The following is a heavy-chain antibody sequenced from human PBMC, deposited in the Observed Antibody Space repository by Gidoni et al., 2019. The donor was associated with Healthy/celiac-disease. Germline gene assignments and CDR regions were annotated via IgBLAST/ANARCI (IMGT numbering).Heavy chain of an antibody. CDR3: AKDTAEYSYGWYYFDY. Sequence: DWLSAISGSGGSTYYAGSVKGRFTISRDNSKNTLYLQMNSLRAEDTAVYYCAKDTAEYSYGWYYFDYWGKGTLVTVSS. CDR2: ISGSGGST. J-gene: IGHJ4*02. D-gene: IGHD5-18*01. V-gene: IGHV3-23*01.